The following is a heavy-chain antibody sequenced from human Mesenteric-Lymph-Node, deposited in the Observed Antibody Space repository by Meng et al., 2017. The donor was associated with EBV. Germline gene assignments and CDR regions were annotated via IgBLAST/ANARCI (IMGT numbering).Heavy chain of an antibody. CDR2: TYYRSKWYN. Sequence: QVQLQQSGPGLVKPSXXLXLTXALXGDSVSSNSAAWNWIRQSPSRGLEWLGRTYYRSKWYNDYAVSVKSRITINPDTSKNQFSLQLNSVTPEDTAVYYCARDSSSSAYSPFDYWGQGTLVTVSS. D-gene: IGHD3-22*01. J-gene: IGHJ4*02. V-gene: IGHV6-1*01. CDR3: ARDSSSSAYSPFDY. CDR1: GDSVSSNSAA.